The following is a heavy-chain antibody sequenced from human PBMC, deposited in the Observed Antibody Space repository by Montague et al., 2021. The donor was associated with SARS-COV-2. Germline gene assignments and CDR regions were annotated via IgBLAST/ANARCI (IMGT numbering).Heavy chain of an antibody. CDR1: GFTLSSYR. J-gene: IGHJ4*02. D-gene: IGHD2-8*02. CDR3: ARVYYTGLYSFDY. V-gene: IGHV3-74*01. CDR2: IHYAGSST. Sequence: SLRLSCAASGFTLSSYRMYWVRQAPGKGLVWISRIHYAGSSTYYXDSVKGRFTISRDTAKNTLYLQMNSVRAEDTAVYYCARVYYTGLYSFDYWGQGTLVTVSS.